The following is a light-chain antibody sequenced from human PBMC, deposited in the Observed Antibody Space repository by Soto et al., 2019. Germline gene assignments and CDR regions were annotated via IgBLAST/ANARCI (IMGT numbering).Light chain of an antibody. CDR2: GVD. CDR3: CSYASTVAWV. V-gene: IGLV2-23*02. J-gene: IGLJ3*02. Sequence: QSALTQPASLSGSPGQSITISCTGTSSDVGTHSLVSWYQQHPGKAPKLIIYGVDKRPSGVSDRFSGSKSGNGASLTFSVLQSEDEAHYYCCSYASTVAWVFGGGTKLTVL. CDR1: SSDVGTHSL.